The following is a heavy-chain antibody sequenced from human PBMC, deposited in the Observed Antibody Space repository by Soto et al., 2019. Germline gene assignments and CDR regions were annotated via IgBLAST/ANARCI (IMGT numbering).Heavy chain of an antibody. Sequence: GGSLRLSCAASGFTVSSNYMSWVRQAPGKGLEWVSVIYSGGSTYYADSVKGRFTISRDNSKNTLYLQMNSLRAEDTAVYYCARDQVYSSSLVPEYFQHWGQGTLVTVSS. V-gene: IGHV3-66*01. CDR1: GFTVSSNY. D-gene: IGHD6-13*01. J-gene: IGHJ1*01. CDR3: ARDQVYSSSLVPEYFQH. CDR2: IYSGGST.